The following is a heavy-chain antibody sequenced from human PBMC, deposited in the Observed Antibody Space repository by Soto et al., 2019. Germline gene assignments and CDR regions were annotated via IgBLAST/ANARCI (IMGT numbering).Heavy chain of an antibody. CDR3: ARSPVAGTSFDY. D-gene: IGHD6-19*01. CDR2: TYYRSKWYN. Sequence: WIRQSPSRGLEWLGRTYYRSKWYNDYAVSVKSRITINPDTSKNQFSLQLNSVTPEDTAVHYCARSPVAGTSFDYWGQGTLVTVSS. J-gene: IGHJ4*02. V-gene: IGHV6-1*01.